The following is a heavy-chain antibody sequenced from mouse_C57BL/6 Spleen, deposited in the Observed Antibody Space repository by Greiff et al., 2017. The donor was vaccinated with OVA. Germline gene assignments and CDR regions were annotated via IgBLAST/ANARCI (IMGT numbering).Heavy chain of an antibody. CDR1: GYTFTDYE. J-gene: IGHJ1*03. V-gene: IGHV1-15*01. Sequence: QVQLQQSGAELVRPGASVTLSCKASGYTFTDYEMHWVKQTPVHGLEWIGAIDPATGGTAYNQKFKGKAILTADKSSSTAYMELRSLTSEDSAVYYCTNYYGYGYFDVWGTGTTVTVSS. CDR3: TNYYGYGYFDV. CDR2: IDPATGGT. D-gene: IGHD1-1*01.